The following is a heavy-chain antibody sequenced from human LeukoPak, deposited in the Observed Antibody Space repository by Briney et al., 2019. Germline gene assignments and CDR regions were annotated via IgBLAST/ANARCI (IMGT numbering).Heavy chain of an antibody. D-gene: IGHD6-6*01. CDR1: GGSTSSSSYY. Sequence: SETLSLTCTVSGGSTSSSSYYWGWIRQPPGKGLEWIGSIYYSGSTYYNPSLKSRVTISVDTSKNQFSLKLSSVTAADTAVYYCASHYSSSPLDYWGQGTLVTVSS. CDR2: IYYSGST. V-gene: IGHV4-39*01. CDR3: ASHYSSSPLDY. J-gene: IGHJ4*02.